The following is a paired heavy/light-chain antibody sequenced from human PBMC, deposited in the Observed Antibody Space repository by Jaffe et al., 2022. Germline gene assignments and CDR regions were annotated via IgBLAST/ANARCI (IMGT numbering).Heavy chain of an antibody. V-gene: IGHV1-69*08. CDR2: IIPIIATT. CDR3: ARDREIIDCSGGTCYSDDVFSM. Sequence: QVQLVQSGPEVKKPGSSVKVSCKTSGGTFGRYTLTWVRQAPGQGLEWVGKIIPIIATTNYAQRFQGRVTITADNSTNTAYMELSSLRSEDTAIYYCARDREIIDCSGGTCYSDDVFSMWGQGTMVTVSS. J-gene: IGHJ3*02. CDR1: GGTFGRYT. D-gene: IGHD2-15*01.
Light chain of an antibody. CDR3: QQSYKTLIT. V-gene: IGKV1-39*01. CDR1: QSISNY. J-gene: IGKJ5*01. Sequence: DIQMTQSPSSLSASVGDRVTMTCRASQSISNYLNWYQHKPGKAPKLLIYAASSLQSGVPSRFSGSGSGTDFTLTISSLQPEDFATYYCQQSYKTLITFGQGTRLEIK. CDR2: AAS.